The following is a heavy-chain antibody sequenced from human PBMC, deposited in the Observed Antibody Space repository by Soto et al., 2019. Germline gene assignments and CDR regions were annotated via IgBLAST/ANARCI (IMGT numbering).Heavy chain of an antibody. J-gene: IGHJ4*02. V-gene: IGHV3-33*01. Sequence: GGSLRLSCAASGFIFSNYGMHWVRQAPGKGLEWVAIIWYDGSSTYSADSVKGRFTISRDNSKNTLYLQMNSLRAEDTAVYYCARDPVMATINYFDYWGQGTLVTVSS. CDR1: GFIFSNYG. D-gene: IGHD5-12*01. CDR3: ARDPVMATINYFDY. CDR2: IWYDGSST.